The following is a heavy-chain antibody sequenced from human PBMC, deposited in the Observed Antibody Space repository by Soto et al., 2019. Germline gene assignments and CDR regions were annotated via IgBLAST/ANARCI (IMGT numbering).Heavy chain of an antibody. CDR3: ASRTIFGVVILDGMDV. CDR1: GGTFSSYA. CDR2: IIPIFGTA. J-gene: IGHJ6*02. V-gene: IGHV1-69*13. D-gene: IGHD3-3*01. Sequence: ASVKVSCKASGGTFSSYAISWVRQAPGQGLEWMGGIIPIFGTANYAQKFQGRVTITADESTSTAYMELSSLRSEDTAVYYCASRTIFGVVILDGMDVWGQGTPVTVSS.